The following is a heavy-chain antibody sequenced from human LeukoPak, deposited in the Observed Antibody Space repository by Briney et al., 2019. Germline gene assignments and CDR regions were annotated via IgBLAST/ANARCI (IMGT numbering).Heavy chain of an antibody. D-gene: IGHD2-2*02. CDR3: ARLPRWDIVVVPAAIVDY. V-gene: IGHV4-34*01. CDR1: GGSFSGYY. Sequence: PSETLSLTCAVYGGSFSGYYWSRIRQPTGKGLEWIGSIYYSGSTYYNPSLKSRVTISVDTSKNQFSLKLSSVTAADTAVYYCARLPRWDIVVVPAAIVDYWGQGTLVIVSS. CDR2: IYYSGST. J-gene: IGHJ4*02.